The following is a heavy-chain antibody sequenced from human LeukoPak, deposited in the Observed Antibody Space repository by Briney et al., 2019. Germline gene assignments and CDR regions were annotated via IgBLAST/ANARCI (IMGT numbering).Heavy chain of an antibody. V-gene: IGHV1-2*02. J-gene: IGHJ4*02. CDR1: GYTFTGYY. D-gene: IGHD7-27*01. CDR2: INPNSGGT. CDR3: ARDFRPEDWGVDY. Sequence: ASVKVSCKASGYTFTGYYMHWVRQAPGQGLEWMGWINPNSGGTNYAQKFQGRVTKTRDTSISTAYMELSRLRSDDTAVYYCARDFRPEDWGVDYWGQGTLVTVSS.